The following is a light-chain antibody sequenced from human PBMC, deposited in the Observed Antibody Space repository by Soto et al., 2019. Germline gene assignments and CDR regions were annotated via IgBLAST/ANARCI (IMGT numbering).Light chain of an antibody. V-gene: IGLV3-1*01. CDR3: QAWVSSSLV. Sequence: SYELTQPPSVSVPPGQTASITCSGDKLGDKYACWYQQKPGQSPVLVIYQDSKRPSGIPERFSGSNSGNTATLTISGTQAMDEADYYCQAWVSSSLVFGGGTKVTVL. CDR1: KLGDKY. CDR2: QDS. J-gene: IGLJ2*01.